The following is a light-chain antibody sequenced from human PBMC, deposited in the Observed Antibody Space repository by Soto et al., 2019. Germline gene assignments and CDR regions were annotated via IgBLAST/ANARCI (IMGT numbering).Light chain of an antibody. CDR3: AAWDDSLNAYV. CDR1: SSNIGTNT. Sequence: QSVLTQPPSASGTPGQRVTISCSGSSSNIGTNTVNWYQQLPGTAPKLLIYSNNQRPSGVPDRIPGSKSGTSASLAISGLQSEDEADYYCAAWDDSLNAYVFGTGTQLTVL. V-gene: IGLV1-44*01. CDR2: SNN. J-gene: IGLJ1*01.